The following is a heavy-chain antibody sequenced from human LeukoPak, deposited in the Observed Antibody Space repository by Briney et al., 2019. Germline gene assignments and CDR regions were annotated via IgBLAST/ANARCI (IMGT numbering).Heavy chain of an antibody. Sequence: SQTLSLTCAISGDSVSGDSVAWNWIRQSPSRGLEWLGRTYYRSKWYNDYAASVKSRLSINPDTSKNQFSLHLNSVTPEDTAIYYCARDWRGYYYDRWGQGTLVTVSS. J-gene: IGHJ4*02. CDR3: ARDWRGYYYDR. CDR2: TYYRSKWYN. CDR1: GDSVSGDSVA. V-gene: IGHV6-1*01.